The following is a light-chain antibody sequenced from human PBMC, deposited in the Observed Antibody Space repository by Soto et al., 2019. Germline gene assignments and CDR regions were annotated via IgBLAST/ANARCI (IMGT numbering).Light chain of an antibody. V-gene: IGKV3-11*01. J-gene: IGKJ1*01. CDR3: HQRSSWPWT. CDR1: QSVSSY. CDR2: DVS. Sequence: EIVLTQSPATLSLSPGERATLSCRASQSVSSYLAWYQQKPGQAPRLLMYDVSNRATGIPASFSGSGSGTDFTLPITRIEPEDFSVYYCHQRSSWPWTFGQGTKLEIK.